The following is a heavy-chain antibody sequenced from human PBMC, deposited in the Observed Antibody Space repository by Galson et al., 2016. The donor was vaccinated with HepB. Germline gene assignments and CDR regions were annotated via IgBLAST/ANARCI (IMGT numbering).Heavy chain of an antibody. D-gene: IGHD3-10*01. CDR3: AREPRVNGEDSFDI. CDR1: GYTFAGYY. Sequence: SVKVSCKASGYTFAGYYMHWVRQAPGQGLEWMGWINPISGATNSVQKFQGRVTLTRDTSISTAYMEPSRLRSDDTAVYYCAREPRVNGEDSFDIWGQGTLVTVSS. V-gene: IGHV1-2*02. CDR2: INPISGAT. J-gene: IGHJ4*02.